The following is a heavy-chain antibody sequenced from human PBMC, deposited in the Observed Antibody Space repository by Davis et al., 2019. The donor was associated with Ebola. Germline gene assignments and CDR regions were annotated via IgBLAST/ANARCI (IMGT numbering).Heavy chain of an antibody. D-gene: IGHD3-22*01. CDR2: IIPIFGTA. CDR1: GGTFSSYA. V-gene: IGHV1-69*13. CDR3: ARGNSSGYYSFDY. Sequence: SVKVSCKASGGTFSSYAISWVRQAPGQGLEWMGGIIPIFGTANYAQKFQGRVTITADESTSTAYMELSSLRSEDTAVYYCARGNSSGYYSFDYWGQGTLVTVSS. J-gene: IGHJ4*02.